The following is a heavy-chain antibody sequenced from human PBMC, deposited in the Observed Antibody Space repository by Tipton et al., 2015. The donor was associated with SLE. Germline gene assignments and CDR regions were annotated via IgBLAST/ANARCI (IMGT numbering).Heavy chain of an antibody. J-gene: IGHJ4*02. CDR3: ARGSRVEEELQY. CDR1: GGSISDYY. D-gene: IGHD1-26*01. Sequence: TLSLTCTVSGGSISDYYWTWIRQPPGKGLEWIGYIFYSGGTNYNPSLKSRVTISGDTSKNQFSLRLSSVTAADTAVYYCARGSRVEEELQYWGQGALVTVSS. CDR2: IFYSGGT. V-gene: IGHV4-59*01.